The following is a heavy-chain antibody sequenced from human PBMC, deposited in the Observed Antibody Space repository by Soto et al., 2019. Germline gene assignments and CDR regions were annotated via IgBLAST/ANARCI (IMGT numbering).Heavy chain of an antibody. CDR2: IIPMFGTS. CDR3: ARGVRTRFYGMDV. J-gene: IGHJ6*02. V-gene: IGHV1-69*13. Sequence: ASVKVSCKASGGTFSNYAISGVRQAPGQGLEWVGGIIPMFGTSNYAQNFQGRVSITADESTSTAYMELSSLRSEDTAVYYCARGVRTRFYGMDVWGQGNLVNVYS. CDR1: GGTFSNYA.